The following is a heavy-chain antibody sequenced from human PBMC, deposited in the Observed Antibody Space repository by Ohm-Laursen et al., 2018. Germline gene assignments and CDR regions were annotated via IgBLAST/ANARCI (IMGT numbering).Heavy chain of an antibody. D-gene: IGHD4-17*01. Sequence: GSLRLSCTASGFTFSSYAMSWVRQAPGKGLEWVSAISGSGGSTYYADSVKGRFTISRDNSKNTLYLQMNSLRAEDTALYYCSKDRGDFVSDAFDVWGQGTMVTV. CDR2: ISGSGGST. J-gene: IGHJ3*01. CDR1: GFTFSSYA. V-gene: IGHV3-23*01. CDR3: SKDRGDFVSDAFDV.